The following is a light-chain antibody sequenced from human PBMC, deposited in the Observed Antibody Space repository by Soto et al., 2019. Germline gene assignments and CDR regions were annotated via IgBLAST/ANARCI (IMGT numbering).Light chain of an antibody. CDR1: QSVSSY. CDR3: QKYNNWPPIT. Sequence: PWERATLSCRASQSVSSYLTWYQQKPGQGPRVLIYGASSRATGIPDRFSGSGSGTEFTLTISSLQSEDFAVYYCQKYNNWPPITFGQGTRLEIK. CDR2: GAS. V-gene: IGKV3D-15*01. J-gene: IGKJ5*01.